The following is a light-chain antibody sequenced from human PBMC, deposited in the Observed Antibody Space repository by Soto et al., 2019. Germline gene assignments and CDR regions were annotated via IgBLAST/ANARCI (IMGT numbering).Light chain of an antibody. Sequence: EIVLTQSPGTLSLSPGERATLSCRASQSVSSSYLAWYQQTPGQAPRLLIYGASSRATGIPDRLSGSGSGTDFTLTISRMEPEDFAVYYCQQYGSSWTFGQGTKVDI. CDR3: QQYGSSWT. CDR1: QSVSSSY. J-gene: IGKJ1*01. V-gene: IGKV3-20*01. CDR2: GAS.